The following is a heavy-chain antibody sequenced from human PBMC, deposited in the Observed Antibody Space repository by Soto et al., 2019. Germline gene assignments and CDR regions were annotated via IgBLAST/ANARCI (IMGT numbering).Heavy chain of an antibody. CDR1: GGSISSGGYY. J-gene: IGHJ4*02. Sequence: SETLSLTCTVSGGSISSGGYYWSWIRQHPGKGLEWVGYIYYSGSTYYNPSLKSRVTISVDTSKNQFSLKLSSVTAADTAVYYCARVVIGGSWYQDYWGQGTLVTVSS. CDR3: ARVVIGGSWYQDY. D-gene: IGHD6-13*01. V-gene: IGHV4-31*03. CDR2: IYYSGST.